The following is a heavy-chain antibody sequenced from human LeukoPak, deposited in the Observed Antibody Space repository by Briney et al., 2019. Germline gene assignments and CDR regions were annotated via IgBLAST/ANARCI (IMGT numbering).Heavy chain of an antibody. CDR1: GGSFSGYY. Sequence: SETLSLTCAVYGGSFSGYYWSWIRQPPGKGLEWIGEINHSGSTNFNPSLKSRVTISVDTSKNQFSLKLSSVTAADTAVYYCARAVSGRFDYWGQGTLVTVSS. V-gene: IGHV4-34*01. J-gene: IGHJ4*02. D-gene: IGHD6-19*01. CDR3: ARAVSGRFDY. CDR2: INHSGST.